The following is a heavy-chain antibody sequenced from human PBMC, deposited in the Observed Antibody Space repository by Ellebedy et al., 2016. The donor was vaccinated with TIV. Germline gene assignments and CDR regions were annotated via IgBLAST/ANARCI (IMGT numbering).Heavy chain of an antibody. CDR1: GFIFSSYR. CDR3: ARDPTARSTVTGLGDY. CDR2: ISSSSSTI. J-gene: IGHJ4*02. V-gene: IGHV3-48*01. D-gene: IGHD4-17*01. Sequence: GESLKISCVASGFIFSSYRMNWLRQAPGKGLEWVSYISSSSSTIYYADSVKGRFTVSRDNAKDSLYLQMNSLRAEDTALYYCARDPTARSTVTGLGDYWGQGTLVTVSS.